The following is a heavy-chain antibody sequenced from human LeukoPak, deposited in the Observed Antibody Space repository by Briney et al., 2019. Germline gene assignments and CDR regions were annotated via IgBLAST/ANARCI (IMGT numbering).Heavy chain of an antibody. CDR3: AREGYYYDSSGYYAGD. CDR2: INPNSGGT. CDR1: GYTFTGYY. J-gene: IGHJ4*02. D-gene: IGHD3-22*01. V-gene: IGHV1-2*02. Sequence: ASVKVSCKASGYTFTGYYMHWVRQAPGQGLEWKGWINPNSGGTNYAQKFQGRVTMTRDTSISTAYMELSRLRSDDTAVYYCAREGYYYDSSGYYAGDWGQGTLVTVSS.